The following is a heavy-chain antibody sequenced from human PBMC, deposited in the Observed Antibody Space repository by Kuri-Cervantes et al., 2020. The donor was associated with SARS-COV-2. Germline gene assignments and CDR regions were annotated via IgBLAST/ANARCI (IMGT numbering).Heavy chain of an antibody. CDR2: IYYSGST. CDR3: ATGSYYVAYDY. V-gene: IGHV4-59*01. CDR1: GGSISSYY. D-gene: IGHD1-26*01. Sequence: ESLKISCTVSGGSISSYYWSWIRQPPGKGLEWIGYIYYSGSTNYNPSLKSRVTISVDTSKNQFSLKLSSVTAADTAVYYCATGSYYVAYDYWAREPWSPSPQ. J-gene: IGHJ4*02.